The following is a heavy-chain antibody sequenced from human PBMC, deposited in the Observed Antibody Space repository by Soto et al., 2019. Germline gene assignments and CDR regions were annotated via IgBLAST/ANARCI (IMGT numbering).Heavy chain of an antibody. J-gene: IGHJ4*02. V-gene: IGHV3-23*01. CDR2: ISGSGGST. CDR3: AKGAGGGDNFLYYFDY. Sequence: EVQLLESGGGLVQPGGSLRLSCAASGFIFSSYAMSWVRQAPGKGLEWVSAISGSGGSTYYAGSVKGRFTISRDNSKNTLYLQINSLRAEDTAVYYCAKGAGGGDNFLYYFDYWGQGTLVTVSS. CDR1: GFIFSSYA. D-gene: IGHD2-21*02.